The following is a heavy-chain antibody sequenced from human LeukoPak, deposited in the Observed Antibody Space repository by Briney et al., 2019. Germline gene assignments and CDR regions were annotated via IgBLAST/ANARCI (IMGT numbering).Heavy chain of an antibody. J-gene: IGHJ4*02. D-gene: IGHD6-19*01. CDR2: ISSNGGST. CDR1: GFSFTAYA. Sequence: GGSLRLSCSASGFSFTAYAMHWVRQAPGKGLEYVSAISSNGGSTHYADSVKGRFAISRDNSKNTLYLQISSLRAEDTAVYYCVKDHGYSSGWYVRGFDYWGQGTLVTVSS. V-gene: IGHV3-64D*09. CDR3: VKDHGYSSGWYVRGFDY.